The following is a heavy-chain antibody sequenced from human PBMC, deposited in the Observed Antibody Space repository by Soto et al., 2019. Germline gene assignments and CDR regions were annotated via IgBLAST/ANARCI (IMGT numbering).Heavy chain of an antibody. CDR2: IYYSGST. CDR1: GGSISSGGYY. V-gene: IGHV4-31*03. Sequence: PSETLSLTCTVSGGSISSGGYYWSWIRQHPGKGLEWIGYIYYSGSTYYNPSLKSRVTISVDTSKNQFSLKLSSVTAADTAVYYCARDLEYSGYDLPRYWGQGTLVTVSS. J-gene: IGHJ4*02. D-gene: IGHD5-12*01. CDR3: ARDLEYSGYDLPRY.